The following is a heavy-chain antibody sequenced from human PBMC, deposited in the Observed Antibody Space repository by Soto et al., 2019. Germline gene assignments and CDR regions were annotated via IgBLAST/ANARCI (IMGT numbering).Heavy chain of an antibody. J-gene: IGHJ6*03. V-gene: IGHV3-48*01. CDR1: GFTFSSYS. Sequence: GGSLRLSCAASGFTFSSYSMNWVRQAPGKGLEWVSYISSSSSTIYYADSVKGRFTISRDNAKNSLYLQMNSLRAEDTAVYYCARDQPVNYYYYMDVWGKGTTVTVSS. CDR3: ARDQPVNYYYYMDV. CDR2: ISSSSSTI.